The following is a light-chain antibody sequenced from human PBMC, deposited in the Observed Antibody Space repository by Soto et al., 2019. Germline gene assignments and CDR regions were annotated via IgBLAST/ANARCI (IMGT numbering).Light chain of an antibody. CDR1: ISNIGVNY. Sequence: QSVLTQPPSVSAAPGLKVTISCSGSISNIGVNYVSWYQQVPGTAPKLLIYEHNKRPSGIPDRFSDSTSGTSATLGITGLQTGDEGDYYCATWDSNLRAVVFGGGTKLTVL. V-gene: IGLV1-51*01. CDR2: EHN. J-gene: IGLJ2*01. CDR3: ATWDSNLRAVV.